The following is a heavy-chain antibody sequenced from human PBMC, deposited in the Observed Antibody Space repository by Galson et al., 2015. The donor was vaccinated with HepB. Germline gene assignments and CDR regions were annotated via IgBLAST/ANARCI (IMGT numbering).Heavy chain of an antibody. CDR3: ARSTQWGGSNWFDP. J-gene: IGHJ5*02. D-gene: IGHD1-26*01. CDR1: GGSISSYY. Sequence: SETLSLTCTVSGGSISSYYWSWIRQPPGMGLEWIGYIYYSGSTNYNPSLKSRVTISVDTSKNQFSLKLSSVTAAGTAVYYCARSTQWGGSNWFDPWGQGTLVTVSS. CDR2: IYYSGST. V-gene: IGHV4-59*01.